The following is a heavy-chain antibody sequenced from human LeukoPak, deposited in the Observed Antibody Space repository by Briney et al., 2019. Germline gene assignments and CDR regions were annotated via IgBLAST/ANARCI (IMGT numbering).Heavy chain of an antibody. CDR2: ISGSGGST. CDR1: GFTSSSYG. CDR3: AKTTYYDILTGYYAPNFDY. Sequence: GGSLRLSCVASGFTSSSYGMSWVRQAPGKGLEWVSAISGSGGSTYYADSVKGRFTISRDNSKNTLYLQMNSLRAEDTAVYYCAKTTYYDILTGYYAPNFDYWGQGTLVTVSS. D-gene: IGHD3-9*01. V-gene: IGHV3-23*01. J-gene: IGHJ4*02.